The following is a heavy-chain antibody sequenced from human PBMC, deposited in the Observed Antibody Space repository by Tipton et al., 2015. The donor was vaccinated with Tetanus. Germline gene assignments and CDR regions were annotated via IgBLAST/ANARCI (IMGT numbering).Heavy chain of an antibody. CDR3: ARDQARGARGWNYFDF. CDR1: GGSISSGGYY. J-gene: IGHJ4*02. Sequence: TLSLTCTVSGGSISSGGYYWSWIRQHPGKGLEWIGDFYYSGSTYYNPSLKSRVTISVDTSKNPFSLKLNSVTAADTAFYYCARDQARGARGWNYFDFWGQGTLGTVSS. CDR2: FYYSGST. D-gene: IGHD1-26*01. V-gene: IGHV4-31*03.